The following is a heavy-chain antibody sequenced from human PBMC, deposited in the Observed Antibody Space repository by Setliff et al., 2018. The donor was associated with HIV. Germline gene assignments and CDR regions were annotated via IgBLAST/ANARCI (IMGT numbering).Heavy chain of an antibody. CDR2: IHYGGFF. D-gene: IGHD3-10*01. J-gene: IGHJ4*02. Sequence: PSETLSLTCTVSGGSISTYYWSWIRQPPGKGLEWVGNIHYGGFFWYSPSLKSRVTISVDTSKNQFSLKLSSVTAADTAVYYCARPALGIGGGSRFDNWGQGTRVTVSS. V-gene: IGHV4-59*04. CDR1: GGSISTYY. CDR3: ARPALGIGGGSRFDN.